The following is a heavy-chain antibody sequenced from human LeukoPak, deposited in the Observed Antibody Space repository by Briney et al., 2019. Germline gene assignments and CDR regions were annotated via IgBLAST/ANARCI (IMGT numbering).Heavy chain of an antibody. D-gene: IGHD4-17*01. CDR3: AKDLTTVIYY. CDR1: GFTFSSYP. J-gene: IGHJ4*02. V-gene: IGHV3-30-3*01. Sequence: PGRSLRLSCAASGFTFSSYPMHWVRQAPGKGLEWVAVISYDGSEKHYADPVKGRFTISRDNSKNTLYLQMNSLRVEDTAVYYCAKDLTTVIYYWGQGTLVTVSS. CDR2: ISYDGSEK.